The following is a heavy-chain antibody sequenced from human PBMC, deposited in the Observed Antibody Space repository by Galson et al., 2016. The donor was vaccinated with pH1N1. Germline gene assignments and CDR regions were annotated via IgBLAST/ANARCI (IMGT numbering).Heavy chain of an antibody. D-gene: IGHD1-26*01. Sequence: SETLSLTCTVSGGFFSSSSYFWGWIRQSPVKGLEWIGSIYYNGRTDANPSLRSRVTISVDTSKNHFSLKLNYVTAADTAVYFCARLVRGSYPDPLYYFDCWGQGTLVTVSS. J-gene: IGHJ4*02. CDR1: GGFFSSSSYF. CDR2: IYYNGRT. V-gene: IGHV4-39*02. CDR3: ARLVRGSYPDPLYYFDC.